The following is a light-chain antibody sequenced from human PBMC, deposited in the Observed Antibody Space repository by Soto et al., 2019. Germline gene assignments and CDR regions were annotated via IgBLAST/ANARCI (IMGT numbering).Light chain of an antibody. J-gene: IGKJ5*01. CDR2: AAS. V-gene: IGKV1-8*01. CDR3: QQYYSYLIT. CDR1: QGISSY. Sequence: IQMSQSPSSLSASVGDRFTITCRASQGISSYLAWYQQKPGKAPKLLIYAASTLQSGVPSRFSGSGSGTDFTLTISCLQSEDFATYYCQQYYSYLITFGQGTRLEIK.